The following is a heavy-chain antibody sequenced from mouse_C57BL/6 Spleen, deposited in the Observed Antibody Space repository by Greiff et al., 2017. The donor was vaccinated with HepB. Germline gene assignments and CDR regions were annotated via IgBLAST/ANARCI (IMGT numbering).Heavy chain of an antibody. CDR2: IYPGDGDT. J-gene: IGHJ2*01. CDR3: TREDYYGSSGYYFDY. D-gene: IGHD1-1*01. CDR1: GYAFSSSW. Sequence: QVQLQQSGPELVKPGASVKISCKASGYAFSSSWMNWVKQRPGKGLEWIGRIYPGDGDTNYNGKFKGKATLTADKSSSTAYMQLSSLTSEDSAVYFCTREDYYGSSGYYFDYWGQGTTLTVSS. V-gene: IGHV1-82*01.